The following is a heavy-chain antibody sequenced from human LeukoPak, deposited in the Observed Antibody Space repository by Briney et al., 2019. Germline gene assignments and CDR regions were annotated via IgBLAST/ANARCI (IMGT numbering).Heavy chain of an antibody. CDR2: ISGSGTNT. CDR1: GFTFSSYA. CDR3: AKRRHYYGSGDYYRDP. Sequence: AGGSLRLSCAASGFTFSSYAMSWVRQAPGKGLERVSSISGSGTNTYYADSVKGRFTISRDNSRNLLFLQMSSLRVEDTAVYYCAKRRHYYGSGDYYRDPWGQGTLVTVSS. D-gene: IGHD3-10*01. V-gene: IGHV3-23*01. J-gene: IGHJ5*02.